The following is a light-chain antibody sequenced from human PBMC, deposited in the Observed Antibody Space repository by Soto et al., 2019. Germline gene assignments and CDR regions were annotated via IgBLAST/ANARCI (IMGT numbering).Light chain of an antibody. CDR3: QQSSSSPIT. J-gene: IGKJ5*01. V-gene: IGKV3-20*01. Sequence: IVLTQSPGTLSLSPWERATLSCRASQSVSSSYLAWYQQKPGQAPRLLMSAASSRATGIPDRFSGSGSGTDFTLTISRLEAEDFAVYYCQQSSSSPITFGQGTRLEIK. CDR2: AAS. CDR1: QSVSSSY.